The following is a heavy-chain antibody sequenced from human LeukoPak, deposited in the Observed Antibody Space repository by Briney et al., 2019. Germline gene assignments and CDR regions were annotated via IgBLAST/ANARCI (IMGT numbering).Heavy chain of an antibody. CDR1: GGSFSGYY. V-gene: IGHV4-34*01. Sequence: SETLSLTCAVYGGSFSGYYWSWIRQPPGKGLEWIGEINHSGSTNYNPSLKSRVTISVDTSKNQFSLKLSSVTAADTAVYYCARGRYNLFDPWGQGTLVTVSS. CDR3: ARGRYNLFDP. J-gene: IGHJ5*02. CDR2: INHSGST.